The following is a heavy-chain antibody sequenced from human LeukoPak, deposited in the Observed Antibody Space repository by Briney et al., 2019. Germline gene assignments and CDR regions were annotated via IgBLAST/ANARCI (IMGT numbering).Heavy chain of an antibody. CDR1: EFTFRSYW. CDR3: ARDRGYMVDY. CDR2: INGDGSGT. J-gene: IGHJ4*02. D-gene: IGHD3-16*02. V-gene: IGHV3-74*01. Sequence: GGSLRLSCAASEFTFRSYWMHWVRQAPGKGLEWVSRINGDGSGTNYANSVKGRFTISRDNARNTLYLQMSSLTVEDTAVYYCARDRGYMVDYWGQGTLVTVSS.